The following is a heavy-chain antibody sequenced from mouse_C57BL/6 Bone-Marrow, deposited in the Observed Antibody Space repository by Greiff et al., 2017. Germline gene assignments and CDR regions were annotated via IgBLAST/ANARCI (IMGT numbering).Heavy chain of an antibody. CDR1: GYTFTSYW. J-gene: IGHJ2*01. CDR3: ARNVWDGYYFEY. V-gene: IGHV1-61*01. Sequence: QVQLQQPGAELVRPGSSVKLSCKASGYTFTSYWMDWVKQRPGQGLEWIGNIYPSDSETHYNQKFKDKATLTVDKSSSTAYMQLSSLTSEDSAVYYCARNVWDGYYFEYWGQGTTLTVSS. D-gene: IGHD4-1*01. CDR2: IYPSDSET.